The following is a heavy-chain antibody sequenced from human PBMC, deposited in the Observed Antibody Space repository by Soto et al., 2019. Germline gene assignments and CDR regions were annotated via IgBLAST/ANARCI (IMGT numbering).Heavy chain of an antibody. CDR1: GFTFSSYA. Sequence: GGPLRLSCAASGFTFSSYAMHWVRQAPGKGLEWVAVISYDGSNKYYADSVKGRFTIARDNSKNTLYLQMNSLRAEDTAVYYCARDGYNTAMPSYYGMDVWGQGTTVTVSS. CDR2: ISYDGSNK. CDR3: ARDGYNTAMPSYYGMDV. V-gene: IGHV3-30-3*01. J-gene: IGHJ6*02. D-gene: IGHD5-18*01.